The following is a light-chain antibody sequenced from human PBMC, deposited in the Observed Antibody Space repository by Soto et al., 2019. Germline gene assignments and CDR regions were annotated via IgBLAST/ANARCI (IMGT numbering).Light chain of an antibody. CDR1: QSVSTY. J-gene: IGKJ4*01. Sequence: DIQVTQSPSSLSASIGDRITITCRASQSVSTYINWYQHKPGKAPKLLIYLGSSLQSAVPSRFSGSGSGTDFTLSINSLQPEDFATYYCLQTYSTPPTFGGGTKVEIK. CDR3: LQTYSTPPT. CDR2: LGS. V-gene: IGKV1-39*01.